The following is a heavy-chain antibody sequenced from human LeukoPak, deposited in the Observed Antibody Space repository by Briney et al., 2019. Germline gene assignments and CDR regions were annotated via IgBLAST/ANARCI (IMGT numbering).Heavy chain of an antibody. V-gene: IGHV1-2*02. CDR1: GYTFTGYY. D-gene: IGHD4-17*01. CDR2: INPNSGGT. J-gene: IGHJ6*03. CDR3: ARRGGKNYGGYVLYYYYMDV. Sequence: ASVKVSCKASGYTFTGYYMHWVRQAPGQGLEWMGWINPNSGGTNYAQKFQGRVTMTTDTSTSTAYMELRSLRSDDTAVYYCARRGGKNYGGYVLYYYYMDVWGKGTTVTVSS.